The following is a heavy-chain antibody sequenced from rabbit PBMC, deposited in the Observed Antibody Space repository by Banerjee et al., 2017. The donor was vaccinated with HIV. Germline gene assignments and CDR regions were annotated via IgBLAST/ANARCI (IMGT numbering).Heavy chain of an antibody. CDR2: ISVNNGAT. CDR1: GFSFITTYD. J-gene: IGHJ4*01. CDR3: ARHPYNSRKL. Sequence: QEQLVESGGGLVQPEGSLTLTCTASGFSFITTYDMCWVRQAPGKGLELIGCISVNNGATYYASWAKDRFTISETSSTTVTLQVTSLTAADTATYFCARHPYNSRKLWGPGTLVTVS. D-gene: IGHD1-1*01. V-gene: IGHV1S45*01.